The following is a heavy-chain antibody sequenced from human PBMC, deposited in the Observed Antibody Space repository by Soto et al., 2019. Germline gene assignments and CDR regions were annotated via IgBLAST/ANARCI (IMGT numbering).Heavy chain of an antibody. J-gene: IGHJ6*02. D-gene: IGHD4-17*01. Sequence: SETLSLTCAVYGGSFSGYYWSWIRQPPGKGLEWIGYIYYSGSTNYNPSLKSRVTISVDTSKNQFSLKLSSVTAADTAVYYCARSYGDPDYYYYYGMDVWGQGTTVTVSS. CDR3: ARSYGDPDYYYYYGMDV. CDR2: IYYSGST. CDR1: GGSFSGYY. V-gene: IGHV4-59*01.